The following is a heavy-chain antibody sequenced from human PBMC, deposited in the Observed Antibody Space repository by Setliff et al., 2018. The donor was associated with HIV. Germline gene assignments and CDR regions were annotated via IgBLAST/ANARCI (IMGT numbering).Heavy chain of an antibody. CDR1: GGSISSVSYY. Sequence: SETLSLTCTVSGGSISSVSYYWGWIRQPPGKGLESIGTLFYNGATYYSPSLKGRVIISVDTSKNQFSLRLTSVTAADTAVYYCARHFRYPGIAVAGIDYWGQGTLVTVS. V-gene: IGHV4-39*01. CDR2: LFYNGAT. J-gene: IGHJ4*01. CDR3: ARHFRYPGIAVAGIDY. D-gene: IGHD6-19*01.